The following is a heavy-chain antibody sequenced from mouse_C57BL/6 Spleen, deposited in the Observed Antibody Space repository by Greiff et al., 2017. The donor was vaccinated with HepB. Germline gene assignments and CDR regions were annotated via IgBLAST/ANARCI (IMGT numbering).Heavy chain of an antibody. V-gene: IGHV1-54*01. CDR3: ARPDSNYDWFAY. Sequence: VQLQQSGAELVRPGTSVKVSCKASGYAFTNYLIEWVKQRPGQGLEWIGVINPGSGGTNYNEKFKGKATLTADKSSSTAYMQLSSLTSEDSAVYFCARPDSNYDWFAYWGQGTLVTVSA. CDR2: INPGSGGT. D-gene: IGHD2-5*01. CDR1: GYAFTNYL. J-gene: IGHJ3*01.